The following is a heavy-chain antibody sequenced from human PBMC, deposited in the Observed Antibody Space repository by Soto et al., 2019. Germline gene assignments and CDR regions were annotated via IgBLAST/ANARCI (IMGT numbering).Heavy chain of an antibody. Sequence: ASVKVSCKASGYMFTGFYLHWVRQAPGQGLEWMGWINPNNGVTTYAKNFQGRVTMTRDSSVSTAYMELSSLRSDDTAVYFCAAAAIPVAGRHPDFWGQGTVVTVSS. CDR3: AAAAIPVAGRHPDF. CDR2: INPNNGVT. CDR1: GYMFTGFY. J-gene: IGHJ4*02. V-gene: IGHV1-2*02. D-gene: IGHD6-19*01.